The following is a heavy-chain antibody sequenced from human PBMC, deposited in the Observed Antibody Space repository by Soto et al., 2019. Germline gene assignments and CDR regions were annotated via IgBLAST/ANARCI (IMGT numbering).Heavy chain of an antibody. Sequence: DRLSVACPISGSSVSNPTHYWHWIGQAPGKGLEWIGFVYYSGITNYSPSLKSRVTISLDTSKDQFSLRLTSVTAADTAVYYCARTRDNNINYYYALDVWGQGTTVTV. CDR2: VYYSGIT. CDR1: GSSVSNPTHY. CDR3: ARTRDNNINYYYALDV. J-gene: IGHJ6*02. D-gene: IGHD1-20*01. V-gene: IGHV4-61*01.